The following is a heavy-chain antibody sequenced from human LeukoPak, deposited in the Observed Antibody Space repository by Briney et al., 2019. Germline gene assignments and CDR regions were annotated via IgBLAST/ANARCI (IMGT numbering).Heavy chain of an antibody. J-gene: IGHJ4*02. V-gene: IGHV3-48*03. Sequence: GGSLRLSCAASGFTISSYDMNWARHAPGKGLEWVSYISSSCSTIYYADSVKGRFTISRDNAKNQLYLQMNGLRAEDTAVYYCASSSGSYYGGFDYWGQGTMVTVSS. CDR3: ASSSGSYYGGFDY. D-gene: IGHD1-26*01. CDR1: GFTISSYD. CDR2: ISSSCSTI.